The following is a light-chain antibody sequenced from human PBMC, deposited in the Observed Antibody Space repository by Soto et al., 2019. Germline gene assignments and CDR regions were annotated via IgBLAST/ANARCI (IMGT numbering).Light chain of an antibody. CDR3: SSYAGSNNYV. CDR2: EGS. Sequence: QLVLTQPPSASGSPGQSVTISCTGTSSDVGAYNYVSWYQQHPGKAPKLMIYEGSRRPSGVPDRFSGSKSGNTASLTVSGLQAEDEADYYCSSYAGSNNYVFGTGTKLTVL. J-gene: IGLJ1*01. V-gene: IGLV2-8*01. CDR1: SSDVGAYNY.